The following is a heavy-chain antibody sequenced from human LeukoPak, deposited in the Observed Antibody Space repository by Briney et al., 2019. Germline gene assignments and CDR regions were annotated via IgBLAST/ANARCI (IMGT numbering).Heavy chain of an antibody. CDR1: GCTFTSSG. J-gene: IGHJ6*02. CDR2: INTYNGNT. CDR3: ARVGGYCSSTSCYTNYYYYYGMDV. Sequence: ASVKVSCKASGCTFTSSGISWVRQAPGQGLEWMGWINTYNGNTNYAQKLQGRVTMTTDTSTSTAYMELRSLRSDDTAVYYCARVGGYCSSTSCYTNYYYYYGMDVWGQGTTVTVSS. D-gene: IGHD2-2*01. V-gene: IGHV1-18*01.